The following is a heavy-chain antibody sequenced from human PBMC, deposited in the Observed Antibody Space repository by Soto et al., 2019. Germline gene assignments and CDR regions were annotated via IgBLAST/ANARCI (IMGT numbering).Heavy chain of an antibody. V-gene: IGHV1-3*01. CDR3: ARGLGLYYFDD. J-gene: IGHJ4*02. CDR1: GYTFTSYA. CDR2: INAGNGNT. Sequence: ASVKVSCKASGYTFTSYAMHWVRQAPGQRLEWMGWINAGNGNTKYSQKFQGRVTITRDTSASTAYMELSSPRSEDTAVYYCARGLGLYYFDDWGQGTLVTVSS. D-gene: IGHD1-26*01.